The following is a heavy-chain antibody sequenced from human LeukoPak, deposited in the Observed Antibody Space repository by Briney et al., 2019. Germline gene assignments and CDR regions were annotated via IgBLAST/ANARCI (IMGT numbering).Heavy chain of an antibody. V-gene: IGHV3-21*01. Sequence: GGSLRLSCAASGFTFSSYSMNWVRQAPGKGLEWVSSISSSSSYIYYADSVKGRFTISRDNAKDSLYLQMNSLRAEGTAVYYCARDXEGAVVPAAIXXYFDLWGRXTLVXXSS. CDR3: ARDXEGAVVPAAIXXYFDL. D-gene: IGHD2-2*01. CDR2: ISSSSSYI. CDR1: GFTFSSYS. J-gene: IGHJ2*01.